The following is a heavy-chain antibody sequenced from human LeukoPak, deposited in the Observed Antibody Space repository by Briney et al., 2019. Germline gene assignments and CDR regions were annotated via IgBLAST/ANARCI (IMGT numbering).Heavy chain of an antibody. V-gene: IGHV3-48*03. J-gene: IGHJ3*02. CDR2: ISSSGSTI. D-gene: IGHD3-22*01. CDR1: GFTFSSYE. Sequence: GGSLRLSCAASGFTFSSYEMNWVRQAPGKGLEWVSYISSSGSTIYYADSVEGRFTISRDNAKNSLYLQMNSLRAEDTAVYYCARARRYDTCAFDIWGQGTMVTVSS. CDR3: ARARRYDTCAFDI.